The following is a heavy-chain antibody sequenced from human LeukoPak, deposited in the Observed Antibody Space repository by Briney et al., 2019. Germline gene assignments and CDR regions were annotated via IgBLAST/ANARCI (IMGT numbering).Heavy chain of an antibody. V-gene: IGHV4-34*01. Sequence: SETLSLTCAVYGGSFSGYYWSWIRQPPGKGLEWIGEINHSGSTNYNPSLKSRVTMSVDTSKNQFSLKLSSVTAADTAVYHCARGLGGWLVRGGPSYHYMDVWGKGTTVTISS. CDR3: ARGLGGWLVRGGPSYHYMDV. CDR2: INHSGST. J-gene: IGHJ6*03. CDR1: GGSFSGYY. D-gene: IGHD6-19*01.